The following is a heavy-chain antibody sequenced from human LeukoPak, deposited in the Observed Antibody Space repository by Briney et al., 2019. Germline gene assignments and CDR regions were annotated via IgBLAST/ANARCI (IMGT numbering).Heavy chain of an antibody. CDR3: ARAGGLAAAGFNPRENYYYYYHMDV. CDR1: GGSISSYY. J-gene: IGHJ6*03. CDR2: IYYSGST. Sequence: SETLSLTCTVSGGSISSYYWSWIRQPPGKGLEWIGYIYYSGSTNYNPSLKSRVTISVDTSKNQFSLNLSSVTAADTAVYYCARAGGLAAAGFNPRENYYYYYHMDVWGKGTTVTVSS. V-gene: IGHV4-59*01. D-gene: IGHD6-13*01.